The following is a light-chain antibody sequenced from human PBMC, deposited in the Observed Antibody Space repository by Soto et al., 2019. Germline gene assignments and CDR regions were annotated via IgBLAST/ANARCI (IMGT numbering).Light chain of an antibody. Sequence: EIVLTQSPGSLSLSPGERATLSCRASQSVSSYLAWYQQRPGQAPRLIIYGASNRATGFPDRFSGSGSGTDFSLTISRLEPEDSAVYYCQQYSSPPRTFGQGTKVEIK. CDR1: QSVSSY. CDR3: QQYSSPPRT. V-gene: IGKV3-20*01. J-gene: IGKJ1*01. CDR2: GAS.